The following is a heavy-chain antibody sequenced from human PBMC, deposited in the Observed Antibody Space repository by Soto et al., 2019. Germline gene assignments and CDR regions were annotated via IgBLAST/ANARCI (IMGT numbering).Heavy chain of an antibody. V-gene: IGHV4-31*03. CDR3: AREGVNYYYGMDV. Sequence: SETLSLTCTVSGGSISSGGYYWSWIRQHPGKGLEWIGYIYYSGSTYYNPSLESRVTISVDTSKNQFSLKLSSVTAADTAVYYCAREGVNYYYGMDVWGQGTTVTVSS. CDR1: GGSISSGGYY. CDR2: IYYSGST. J-gene: IGHJ6*02. D-gene: IGHD2-8*01.